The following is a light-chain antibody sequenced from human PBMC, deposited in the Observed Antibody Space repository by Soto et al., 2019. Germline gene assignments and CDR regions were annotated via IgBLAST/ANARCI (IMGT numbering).Light chain of an antibody. CDR2: DVS. CDR1: SSDVGGYNF. Sequence: QSALTQPASVSGSPGQSITISCTGTSSDVGGYNFVSWYQQHPGKAPKLMIYDVSNWPSGVSNRFSGSKSGNTADLTISGLQAEDEADYYCSSHTTTSTVYVFGTGTKVTVL. CDR3: SSHTTTSTVYV. V-gene: IGLV2-14*03. J-gene: IGLJ1*01.